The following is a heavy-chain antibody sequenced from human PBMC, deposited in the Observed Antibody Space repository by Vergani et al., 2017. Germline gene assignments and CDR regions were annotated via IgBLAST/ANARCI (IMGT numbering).Heavy chain of an antibody. J-gene: IGHJ5*02. CDR3: ARGFSMVRGVIARSTWFDR. D-gene: IGHD3-10*01. Sequence: EVQLVESGGGLVQPGGSLRLSCASSGFTLSSYSMNWVRQAPGKGLEWVSYISSSISTIYYADSVKGRFTISRDNAKNSLYLRMNSLRAEDTAVYYCARGFSMVRGVIARSTWFDRCGQGSLVTVSS. CDR1: GFTLSSYS. CDR2: ISSSISTI. V-gene: IGHV3-48*01.